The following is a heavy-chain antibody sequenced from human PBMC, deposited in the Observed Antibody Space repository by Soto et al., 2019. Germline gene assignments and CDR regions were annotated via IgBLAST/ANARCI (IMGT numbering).Heavy chain of an antibody. D-gene: IGHD3-10*01. CDR1: GFTFSSYA. CDR2: ISGSGGST. Sequence: EVQLLESGGGLVQPGGSLRLSCAASGFTFSSYAMSWVRQAPGKRLEWVSAISGSGGSTYYADSVKGRFTISRDNSKNTLYLQMNSLRAEDTAVYYCAKDGYYYGSGSYPYYYGMDVWGQGTTVTVSS. CDR3: AKDGYYYGSGSYPYYYGMDV. V-gene: IGHV3-23*01. J-gene: IGHJ6*02.